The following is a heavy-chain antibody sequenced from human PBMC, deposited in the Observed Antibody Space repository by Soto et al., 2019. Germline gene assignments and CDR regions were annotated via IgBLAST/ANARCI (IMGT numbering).Heavy chain of an antibody. J-gene: IGHJ6*03. Sequence: GGSLRLSCAASGFTFSSYAMHWVRQAPGKGLEYVSAISSNGGSTYYANSVKGRFTISRDNSKNTLYLQMGSLRAEDMAVYYCARGQLIYYMDVWGKGTTVTVSS. V-gene: IGHV3-64*01. CDR1: GFTFSSYA. CDR2: ISSNGGST. CDR3: ARGQLIYYMDV. D-gene: IGHD5-18*01.